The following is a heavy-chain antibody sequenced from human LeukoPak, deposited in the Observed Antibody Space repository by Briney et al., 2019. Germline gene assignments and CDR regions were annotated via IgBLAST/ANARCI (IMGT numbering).Heavy chain of an antibody. J-gene: IGHJ3*02. CDR3: AREFYGDYNDAFDI. CDR1: GFTFSSYW. CDR2: IKQDGSEK. Sequence: PGGSLRLSCAASGFTFSSYWMSWVRQAPGKGREWVANIKQDGSEKYYVDSVKGRFTISRDNAKKSLYLQMNSLRAEDTAVYYCAREFYGDYNDAFDIWGQGTMVTVSS. V-gene: IGHV3-7*01. D-gene: IGHD4-17*01.